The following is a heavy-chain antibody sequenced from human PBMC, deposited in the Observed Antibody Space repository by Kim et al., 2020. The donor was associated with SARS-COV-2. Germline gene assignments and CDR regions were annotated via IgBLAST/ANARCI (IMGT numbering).Heavy chain of an antibody. V-gene: IGHV3-15*01. CDR2: IKSKTDDGTT. CDR3: TTDDDYINH. J-gene: IGHJ4*02. CDR1: GFTFSNAC. Sequence: GGSLRLSCAASGFTFSNACMSWVRHAPGKGLEWVGRIKSKTDDGTTDYAAPVKGRFTISRDDSKNTLYLHMNSLKIEDTAVYYCTTDDDYINHWGQGTLVTVSS.